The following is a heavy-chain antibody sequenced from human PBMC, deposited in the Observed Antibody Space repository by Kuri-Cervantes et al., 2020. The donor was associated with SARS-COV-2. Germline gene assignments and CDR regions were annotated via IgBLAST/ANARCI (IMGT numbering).Heavy chain of an antibody. CDR3: ARRAAAVVDY. V-gene: IGHV4-38-2*01. CDR1: GYSISSGYY. CDR2: IYHSGST. Sequence: SETLSPTCAVPGYSISSGYYWGWIRQPPGKGLEWIGSIYHSGSTYYNPSLKSRVTISVDTSKNQFSLKLSSVTAADTAVYYCARRAAAVVDYWGQGTLVTVSS. J-gene: IGHJ4*02. D-gene: IGHD6-13*01.